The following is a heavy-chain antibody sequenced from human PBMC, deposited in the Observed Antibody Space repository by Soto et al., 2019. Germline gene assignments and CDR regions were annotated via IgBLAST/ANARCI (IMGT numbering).Heavy chain of an antibody. CDR2: IIPIFGTA. Sequence: QVQLVQSGAEVKKPGSSVKVSCKASGGTFSSYAISWVRQAPGQGLEWMGGIIPIFGTANYAQKFQGRVTITADESTSTAYMELSSLRSEDTAVYYCARDRGPPVWGSYRYRGEFDYWGQGTLVTVSS. J-gene: IGHJ4*02. CDR3: ARDRGPPVWGSYRYRGEFDY. V-gene: IGHV1-69*01. D-gene: IGHD3-16*02. CDR1: GGTFSSYA.